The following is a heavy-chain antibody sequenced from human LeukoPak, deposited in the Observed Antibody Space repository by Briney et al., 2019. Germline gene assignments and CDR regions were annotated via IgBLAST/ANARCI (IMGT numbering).Heavy chain of an antibody. CDR1: GGTFSSYA. CDR3: ARGGLVADYYGSGSYGGAFDI. V-gene: IGHV1-69*05. Sequence: GASVKVSCKASGGTFSSYAISWVRQAPGQGLEWMGGIIPIFGTANYAQKFQGRVTITTDESTSTAYMELSSLRSEDTAVYYCARGGLVADYYGSGSYGGAFDIWGQGTMVTVSS. J-gene: IGHJ3*02. CDR2: IIPIFGTA. D-gene: IGHD3-10*01.